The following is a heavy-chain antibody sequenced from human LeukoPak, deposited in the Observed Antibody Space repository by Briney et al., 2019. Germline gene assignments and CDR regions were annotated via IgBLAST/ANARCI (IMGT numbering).Heavy chain of an antibody. J-gene: IGHJ4*02. Sequence: ASVKVSCKASGYTFTSYAMHWLRQAPGQRLEWMGWINAGSGNTKYSQKFQGRVTITRDTSASTAYMELSSLRSEDTAVYYCTRENQVVTAPDYWGQGTLVTVSS. CDR2: INAGSGNT. V-gene: IGHV1-3*01. CDR1: GYTFTSYA. CDR3: TRENQVVTAPDY. D-gene: IGHD2-21*02.